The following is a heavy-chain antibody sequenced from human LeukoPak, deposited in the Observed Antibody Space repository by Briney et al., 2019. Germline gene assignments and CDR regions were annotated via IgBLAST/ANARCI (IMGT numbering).Heavy chain of an antibody. V-gene: IGHV4-34*01. D-gene: IGHD1-1*01. CDR1: GFTFSNAW. CDR3: ARTAGEVMGSGTTCWFDP. J-gene: IGHJ5*02. Sequence: PGGSLRLSCAGSGFTFSNAWMIWVRQAPGKGLEWIGEINHSGSTNYNPSLKSRVTISVDTSKNQFSLRLTSVTAADTAVYYCARTAGEVMGSGTTCWFDPWGQGTLVTVSS. CDR2: INHSGST.